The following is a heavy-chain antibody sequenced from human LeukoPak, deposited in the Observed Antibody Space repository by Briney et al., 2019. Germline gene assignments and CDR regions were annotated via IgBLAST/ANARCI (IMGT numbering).Heavy chain of an antibody. V-gene: IGHV1-8*02. CDR3: ARGQHSMYGDYGALDP. CDR1: GGTFSSYA. D-gene: IGHD4-17*01. CDR2: MNPNSGNT. J-gene: IGHJ5*02. Sequence: ASVKVSCKASGGTFSSYAINWVRQATGQGLEWMGWMNPNSGNTGYAQKFQGRVTMTRNTSISTAYMELSSLRSEDTAVYYCARGQHSMYGDYGALDPWGQGTLVTVSS.